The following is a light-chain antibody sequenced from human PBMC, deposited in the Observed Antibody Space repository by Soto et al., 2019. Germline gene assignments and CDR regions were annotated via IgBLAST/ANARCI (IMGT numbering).Light chain of an antibody. CDR1: QSVSNN. Sequence: EIVMTQSPVTLSVSPGARAGLSCRASQSVSNNLAWYQQRPGQAPRLLIYGASTRATGIPTRFSGSGSGTEFTLTIDSLQSEDFATYCCKQYNNWPGTFGGGTKVDIK. CDR3: KQYNNWPGT. J-gene: IGKJ4*01. CDR2: GAS. V-gene: IGKV3-15*01.